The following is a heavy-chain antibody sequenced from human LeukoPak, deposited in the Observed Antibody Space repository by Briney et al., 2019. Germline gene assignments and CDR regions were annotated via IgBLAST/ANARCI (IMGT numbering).Heavy chain of an antibody. CDR3: ARVGTVVHFDY. J-gene: IGHJ4*02. CDR2: ISYDGSNK. D-gene: IGHD4-23*01. Sequence: GGSLRLPCAASGFTFNTYAMHWVRQAPGKGLEWVAVISYDGSNKYYADSVKGRFTISRDNSKNTLYLQMNSLRAEDTAVYYCARVGTVVHFDYWGQGTLVTVSS. V-gene: IGHV3-30-3*01. CDR1: GFTFNTYA.